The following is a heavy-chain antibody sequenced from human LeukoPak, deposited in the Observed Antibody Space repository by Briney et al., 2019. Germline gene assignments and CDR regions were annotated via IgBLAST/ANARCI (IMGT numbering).Heavy chain of an antibody. CDR3: TRGRMDTAMVTR. D-gene: IGHD5-18*01. CDR2: IYYSGST. V-gene: IGHV4-59*01. CDR1: GGSSNSYY. Sequence: SETLSLTCTVSGGSSNSYYWNWIRQPPGKGLEWIGYIYYSGSTNYNPSLKSRVTISVDTSKNQFSLKLSSVTAADTAVYYCTRGRMDTAMVTRWGQGTLVTVSS. J-gene: IGHJ4*02.